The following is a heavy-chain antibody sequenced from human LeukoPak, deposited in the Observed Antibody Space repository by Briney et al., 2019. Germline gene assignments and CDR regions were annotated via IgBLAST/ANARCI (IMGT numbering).Heavy chain of an antibody. CDR2: ISGGGGST. CDR1: GFTFTSYS. CDR3: AKGGKWDVTPFDY. J-gene: IGHJ4*02. Sequence: GGSLRLSCAASGFTFTSYSMNWVRQAPGKGLEWVSTISGGGGSTYYADSVKGRFTISRDSSKNTLYLQVNSLRAEDTAVYYCAKGGKWDVTPFDYWGQGTLVTVSS. V-gene: IGHV3-23*01. D-gene: IGHD1-26*01.